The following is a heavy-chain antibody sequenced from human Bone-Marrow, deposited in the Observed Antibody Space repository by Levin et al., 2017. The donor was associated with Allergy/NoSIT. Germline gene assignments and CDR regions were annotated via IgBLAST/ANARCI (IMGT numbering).Heavy chain of an antibody. D-gene: IGHD6-19*01. CDR3: VRSSGRGSDWYAFY. CDR2: TSPNSGDT. CDR1: GYTFTNFD. J-gene: IGHJ4*02. Sequence: GESLKISCKASGYTFTNFDINWVRQATGQRLEWMGSTSPNSGDTDYAQKFQGRVTMTTDPSMSTAYMEVSSLTSEDTAVYYCVRSSGRGSDWYAFYWGQGTLVTVSS. V-gene: IGHV1-8*01.